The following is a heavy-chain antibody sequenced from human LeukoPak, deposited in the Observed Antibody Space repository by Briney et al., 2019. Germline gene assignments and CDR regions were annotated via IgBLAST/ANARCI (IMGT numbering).Heavy chain of an antibody. CDR2: ISYDGTDK. CDR1: GFTFSSYG. J-gene: IGHJ4*02. CDR3: AREGATADY. V-gene: IGHV3-30*03. D-gene: IGHD1-26*01. Sequence: GGSLRLPCAASGFTFSSYGMHWVRQAPGKGLEWVALISYDGTDKYYADSVKGRFTISRDNSKNTLYLQMNSLRAEDTAVYYCAREGATADYWGQGTLVTVSS.